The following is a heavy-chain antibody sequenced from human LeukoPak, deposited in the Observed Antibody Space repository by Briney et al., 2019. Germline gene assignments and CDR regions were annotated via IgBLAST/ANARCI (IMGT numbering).Heavy chain of an antibody. V-gene: IGHV3-53*01. J-gene: IGHJ5*02. CDR2: IYSGGST. CDR3: ARTSPWRPPP. D-gene: IGHD1-1*01. Sequence: GGSLRLSCAASGFTVSSNYMSWVRQAPGKGLEWVSVIYSGGSTYYADSVKGRFTISRDNSKNTLYLQMNSLRAEDPAVYYCARTSPWRPPPWGQGTLVTVSS. CDR1: GFTVSSNY.